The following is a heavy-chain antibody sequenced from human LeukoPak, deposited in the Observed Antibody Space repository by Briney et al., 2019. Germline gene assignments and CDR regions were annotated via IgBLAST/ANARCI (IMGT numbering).Heavy chain of an antibody. Sequence: GESLKISCKGFGYSFTSYWIGWVRQMPGKGLEWMGIIYPGYSDTRYSPSFQGQVTISADKSISTAYLQCSSLKASDTAMYYCARTYSSSHYYFDYWGQGTLVTVS. J-gene: IGHJ4*02. V-gene: IGHV5-51*01. CDR2: IYPGYSDT. D-gene: IGHD6-13*01. CDR1: GYSFTSYW. CDR3: ARTYSSSHYYFDY.